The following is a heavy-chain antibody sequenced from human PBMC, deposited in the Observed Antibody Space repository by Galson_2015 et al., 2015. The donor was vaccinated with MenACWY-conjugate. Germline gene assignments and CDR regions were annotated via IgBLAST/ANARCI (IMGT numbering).Heavy chain of an antibody. CDR3: AKIVRHPVGPYFDS. D-gene: IGHD2-21*01. J-gene: IGHJ4*02. CDR2: LYDDGTS. CDR1: GFSVTSHF. Sequence: SLRLSCAASGFSVTSHFMGWVRQAPGKGLEWVALLYDDGTSRYADSVKGRFTISRDTLRNSLSLQMHGLRAEDTAMYFCAKIVRHPVGPYFDSWGPGTLVLVS. V-gene: IGHV3-53*01.